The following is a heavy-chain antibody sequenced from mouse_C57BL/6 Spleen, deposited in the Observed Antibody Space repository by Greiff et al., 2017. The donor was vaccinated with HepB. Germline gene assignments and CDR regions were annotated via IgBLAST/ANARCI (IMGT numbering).Heavy chain of an antibody. CDR3: ARITTAYWYFDV. V-gene: IGHV5-6*01. D-gene: IGHD1-2*01. CDR1: GFTFSSYG. J-gene: IGHJ1*03. Sequence: EVQLVESGGDLVKPGGSLKLSCAASGFTFSSYGMSWVRQTPDKRLEWVATISSGGSYTYYPDSVKGRFTISRDNAKNTLYLQMSSLKSEDTAMYYCARITTAYWYFDVWGTGTTVTVSS. CDR2: ISSGGSYT.